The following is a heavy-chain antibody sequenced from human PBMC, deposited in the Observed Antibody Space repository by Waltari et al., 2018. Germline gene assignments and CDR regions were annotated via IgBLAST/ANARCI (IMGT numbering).Heavy chain of an antibody. D-gene: IGHD6-13*01. CDR3: ARAGESSSYMDV. CDR1: GGSISSYY. V-gene: IGHV4-59*01. CDR2: IDYSGST. J-gene: IGHJ6*03. Sequence: QVQLQESGPGLVKPSETLSLTCTVSGGSISSYYWSWIRQPPGKGLEWIGYIDYSGSTNYNPSLKSRVTISVDTSKNQFSLKLSSVTAADTAVYYCARAGESSSYMDVWGKGTTVTISS.